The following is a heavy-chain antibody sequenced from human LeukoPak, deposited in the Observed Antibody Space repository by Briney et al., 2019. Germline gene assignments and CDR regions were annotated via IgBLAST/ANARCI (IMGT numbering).Heavy chain of an antibody. CDR3: ATLQPARPNSPTGLGDAFDI. Sequence: GASVKVSCKVSGYTLTELSMRWVRQAPGKGLEWMGGFDPEDGETIYAQKFQGRVTMTEDTSTDTAYMELSSLRSEDTAVYYCATLQPARPNSPTGLGDAFDIWGQGTMVTVSS. V-gene: IGHV1-24*01. CDR1: GYTLTELS. J-gene: IGHJ3*02. CDR2: FDPEDGET. D-gene: IGHD2-2*01.